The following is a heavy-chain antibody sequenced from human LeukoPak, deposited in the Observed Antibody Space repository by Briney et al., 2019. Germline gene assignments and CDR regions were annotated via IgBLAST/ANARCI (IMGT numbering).Heavy chain of an antibody. CDR1: GGSISSSSYY. Sequence: SETLSLTCTVSGGSISSSSYYWGWIRQPPGKGLEWIGSIYYSGSTYYNPSLKSRVTISVDTSKNQFSLKLSSVTAADTAVYYCARPRDIAVAGRVFGYWGQGTLVTVSS. V-gene: IGHV4-39*01. CDR3: ARPRDIAVAGRVFGY. D-gene: IGHD6-19*01. CDR2: IYYSGST. J-gene: IGHJ4*02.